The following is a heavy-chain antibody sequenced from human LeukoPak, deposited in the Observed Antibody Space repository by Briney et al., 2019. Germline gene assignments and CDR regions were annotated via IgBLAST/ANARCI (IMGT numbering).Heavy chain of an antibody. Sequence: GGSLRLSCAASGFTFNNYAMNWVRQAPGKGLEWVTTISAIGGNPSYADSVRGRFTISRDNSKNTLYLQMNSLRDEDTAVYYCARDWGLAARPDYWGQGTLVTVSS. D-gene: IGHD6-6*01. V-gene: IGHV3-23*01. CDR3: ARDWGLAARPDY. CDR1: GFTFNNYA. CDR2: ISAIGGNP. J-gene: IGHJ4*02.